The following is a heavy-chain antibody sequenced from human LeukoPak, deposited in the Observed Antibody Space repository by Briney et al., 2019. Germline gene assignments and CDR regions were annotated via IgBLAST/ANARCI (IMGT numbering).Heavy chain of an antibody. CDR2: ISSSADTI. J-gene: IGHJ4*02. V-gene: IGHV3-48*03. CDR1: GFIFSSDE. CDR3: TKERGSY. Sequence: GGSLRLSCAASGFIFSSDEVTWVRQAPGKGLESVSFISSSADTILYADSVKGRFTISRDNGKNALYLQMNSLRAEDTAVYYCTKERGSYWGQGTLVTVSS.